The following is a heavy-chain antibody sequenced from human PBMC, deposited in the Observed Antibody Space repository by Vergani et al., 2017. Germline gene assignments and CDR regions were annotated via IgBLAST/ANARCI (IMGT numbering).Heavy chain of an antibody. J-gene: IGHJ4*02. D-gene: IGHD5-12*01. CDR2: ISPINANT. CDR3: ARSQWQRPLDY. Sequence: QVQLMQSGAEVKKPGASVKVSCKASGYTFTTYIISWVRQAPGQGLEWMGWISPINANTIYAQNFQGRVTMTIDTSTSTAYMDLRRLGSDDTAVYYCARSQWQRPLDYWGQGTQVTVSS. CDR1: GYTFTTYI. V-gene: IGHV1-18*04.